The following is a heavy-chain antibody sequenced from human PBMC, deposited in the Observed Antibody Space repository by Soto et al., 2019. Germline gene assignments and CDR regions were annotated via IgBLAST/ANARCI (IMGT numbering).Heavy chain of an antibody. J-gene: IGHJ3*02. Sequence: GGSLRLSCAASGFTFDDYAMHWVRQAPGKGLEWVSGISWNSGSIGYADSVKGRFTISRDNAKNSLYLQMNSLRAEDTALYYCAKELPDYGDYFHAFDIWGQGTMVTVSS. CDR2: ISWNSGSI. CDR3: AKELPDYGDYFHAFDI. D-gene: IGHD4-17*01. V-gene: IGHV3-9*01. CDR1: GFTFDDYA.